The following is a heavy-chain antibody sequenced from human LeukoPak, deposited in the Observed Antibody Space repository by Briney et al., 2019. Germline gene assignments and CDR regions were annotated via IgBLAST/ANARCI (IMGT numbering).Heavy chain of an antibody. CDR3: AYSGSYGHLGY. V-gene: IGHV4-39*01. Sequence: TSETLSFTCTVSGGSISSNAYYWAWIRQPPGKGLEWIGSIYSSVSTYYNPSLKSRVTISVDTSKNQFSLRLSSVTAADTALYYCAYSGSYGHLGYWGQGIPVTVSS. J-gene: IGHJ4*02. CDR1: GGSISSNAYY. CDR2: IYSSVST. D-gene: IGHD1-26*01.